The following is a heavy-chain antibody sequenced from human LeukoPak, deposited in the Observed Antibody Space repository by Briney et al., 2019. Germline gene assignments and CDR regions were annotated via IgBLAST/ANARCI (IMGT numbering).Heavy chain of an antibody. CDR1: GFTFNSYA. J-gene: IGHJ4*02. Sequence: GGSLRLSCAASGFTFNSYAMSWARQAPGKGLEWVSAISASGGSTYYADSVKGRFTISRDNSENTLYLQMNSLRAEDTAVYYCAKDLPAAYFDYWGQGTLDTVSS. D-gene: IGHD2-2*01. CDR3: AKDLPAAYFDY. CDR2: ISASGGST. V-gene: IGHV3-23*01.